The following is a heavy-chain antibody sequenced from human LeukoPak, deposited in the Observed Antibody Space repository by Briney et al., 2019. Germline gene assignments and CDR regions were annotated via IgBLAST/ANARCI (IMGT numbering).Heavy chain of an antibody. V-gene: IGHV1-2*02. CDR1: GYTFTGYY. Sequence: ASVKVSCKASGYTFTGYYMHWVRQAPGQGLEWMGWINPNSGGTNYAQKFQGRVTMTRDTSISTAYMELSRLRSDDTAVYYCARVPPGKLRKKLPLYYFDYWGQGTLVTVSS. CDR3: ARVPPGKLRKKLPLYYFDY. CDR2: INPNSGGT. J-gene: IGHJ4*02. D-gene: IGHD1-14*01.